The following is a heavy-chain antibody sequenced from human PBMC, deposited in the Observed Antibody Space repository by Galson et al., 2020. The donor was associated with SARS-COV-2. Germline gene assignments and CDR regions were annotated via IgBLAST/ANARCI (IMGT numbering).Heavy chain of an antibody. J-gene: IGHJ3*02. CDR3: ARLGCSGASCTAFDI. Sequence: ETSETLSLTCSVSGGSISSYYWTWIRQPPGKGLEWIGNIYNSGSTNYHPSLKSRVTISKDRSKNHFSLNLSSVTAADTAVYYCARLGCSGASCTAFDIWGQGTMVTVSS. CDR2: IYNSGST. V-gene: IGHV4-59*08. D-gene: IGHD2-15*01. CDR1: GGSISSYY.